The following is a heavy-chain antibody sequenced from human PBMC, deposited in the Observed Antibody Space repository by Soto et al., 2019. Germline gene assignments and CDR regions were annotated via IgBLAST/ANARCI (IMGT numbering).Heavy chain of an antibody. CDR3: AHRDGFGEFDS. CDR2: IYWDDDK. CDR1: GFSLTTSGVG. Sequence: QITLKESGPTLVKPTQTLTLTCTFSGFSLTTSGVGVGWIRQPPGKALEWLALIYWDDDKRYSPSPKSRLTITKDTSRNQVVLTMTNMDPVDTATYFCAHRDGFGEFDSWGPGTLVTVSS. V-gene: IGHV2-5*02. J-gene: IGHJ5*01. D-gene: IGHD3-10*01.